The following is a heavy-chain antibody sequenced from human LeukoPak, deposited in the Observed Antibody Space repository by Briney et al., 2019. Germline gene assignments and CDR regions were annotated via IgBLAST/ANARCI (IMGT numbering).Heavy chain of an antibody. CDR1: GGSISSYY. Sequence: PSETLSLTCTVSGGSISSYYWSWIRQPPGKGLEWIGYIYYSGSTNYNPSLKSRVTISVDTSKNQFSLKLSSVTAADTAVYYCARGLYYYDSSGYYFANWGQGTLVTVSS. CDR2: IYYSGST. D-gene: IGHD3-22*01. CDR3: ARGLYYYDSSGYYFAN. J-gene: IGHJ4*02. V-gene: IGHV4-59*01.